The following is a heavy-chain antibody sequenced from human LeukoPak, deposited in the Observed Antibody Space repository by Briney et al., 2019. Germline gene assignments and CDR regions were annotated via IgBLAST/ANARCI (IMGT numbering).Heavy chain of an antibody. CDR1: GYTFTGYY. D-gene: IGHD1-26*01. J-gene: IGHJ2*01. CDR2: INPDSGGT. V-gene: IGHV1-2*02. Sequence: ASVKVSCKASGYTFTGYYIHWVRQAPGEGLEWMGWINPDSGGTNYAQKFQGRVTMTRDTSISTGYMELSRLRSDDTAVYYCARCPKQVGFAYWHFDLWGRGTLVTVS. CDR3: ARCPKQVGFAYWHFDL.